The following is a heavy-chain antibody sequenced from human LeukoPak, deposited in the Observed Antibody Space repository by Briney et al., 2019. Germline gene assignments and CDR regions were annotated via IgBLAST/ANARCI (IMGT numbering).Heavy chain of an antibody. J-gene: IGHJ4*02. CDR1: GFTFSSYT. CDR3: ARIQMVRGAPSFDY. V-gene: IGHV3-48*04. CDR2: IDLSRSTL. D-gene: IGHD3-10*01. Sequence: GGSLRLSCAASGFTFSSYTMNWVRQAPGKGLEWVSYIDLSRSTLYYVDSVKGRFTISRDNAKNSLYLQMNSLRAEDTAVYYCARIQMVRGAPSFDYWGQGTLVTVSS.